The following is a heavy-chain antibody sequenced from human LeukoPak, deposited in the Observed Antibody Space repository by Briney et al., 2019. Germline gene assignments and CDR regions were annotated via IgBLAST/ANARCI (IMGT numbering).Heavy chain of an antibody. J-gene: IGHJ4*02. CDR2: IIPIFGTA. CDR1: VGTFIRSA. V-gene: IGHV1-69*13. Sequence: SVRGSCKASVGTFIRSAISWVRETPGHGLEWMGGIIPIFGTANYAQQFQGRVTITADESTSTAYMELSSLRSEDTAVYYCARDTYSSGSYDYWGQGTLVTVSS. CDR3: ARDTYSSGSYDY. D-gene: IGHD6-19*01.